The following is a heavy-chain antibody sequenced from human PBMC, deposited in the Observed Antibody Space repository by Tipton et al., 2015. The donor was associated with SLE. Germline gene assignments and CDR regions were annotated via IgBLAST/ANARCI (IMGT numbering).Heavy chain of an antibody. Sequence: GLVKPSETLSLTCTVSGGSISSYYWSWIRQPPGKGLEWIGYIYTSGSTNYNPSLKSRVTISVDTSKNQFSLKLSSVTAADTAVYYCARQGAYYGMDVWGQGTTVTVSS. CDR1: GGSISSYY. CDR2: IYTSGST. V-gene: IGHV4-4*09. J-gene: IGHJ6*02. CDR3: ARQGAYYGMDV.